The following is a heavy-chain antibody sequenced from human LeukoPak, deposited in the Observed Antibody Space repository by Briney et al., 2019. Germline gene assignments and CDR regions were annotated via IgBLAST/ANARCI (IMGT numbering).Heavy chain of an antibody. CDR2: ISAYNGNT. D-gene: IGHD3-22*01. V-gene: IGHV1-18*01. J-gene: IGHJ5*02. CDR1: GYTFTSYG. Sequence: GASVKVSCKASGYTFTSYGISWVRQAPGQGLEWMGWISAYNGNTNYAQKFRGRVTMTRNASISTAYMELSSLRSEDTAVYYCARVKHDSSGRSIPYLFDPWGQGTLVTVSS. CDR3: ARVKHDSSGRSIPYLFDP.